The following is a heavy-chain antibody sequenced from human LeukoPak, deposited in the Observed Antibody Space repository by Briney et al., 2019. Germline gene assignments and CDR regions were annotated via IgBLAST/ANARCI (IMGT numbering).Heavy chain of an antibody. Sequence: GGPLRLSCSASGFTFSSYAMHWVRQAPGKGLEYVSAISSNGGSTYYADSVKGRFTISRDNSKNTLYLQMSSLRAEDTAVYYCVKDAYGDYTTLGVFDYWGQGTLVTVSS. CDR1: GFTFSSYA. J-gene: IGHJ4*02. CDR2: ISSNGGST. CDR3: VKDAYGDYTTLGVFDY. V-gene: IGHV3-64D*06. D-gene: IGHD4-17*01.